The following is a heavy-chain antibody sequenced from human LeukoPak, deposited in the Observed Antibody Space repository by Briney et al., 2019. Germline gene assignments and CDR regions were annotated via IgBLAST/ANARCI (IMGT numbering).Heavy chain of an antibody. CDR3: AKSGPYCSSTSCNYFDY. CDR1: GFIFSNYW. V-gene: IGHV3-23*01. CDR2: ISGSGGST. J-gene: IGHJ4*02. D-gene: IGHD2-2*01. Sequence: GGSLRLSCAASGFIFSNYWMSWVRQAPGKGLEWVSAISGSGGSTYYADSVKGRFTISRDNSKNALFLQMNSLRAEDTAVYYCAKSGPYCSSTSCNYFDYWGQGTLVTVSS.